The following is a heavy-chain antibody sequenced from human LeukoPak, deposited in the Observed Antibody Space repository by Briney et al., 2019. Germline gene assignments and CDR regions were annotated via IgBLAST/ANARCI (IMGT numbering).Heavy chain of an antibody. Sequence: GGSLRLSCAASGFTFSSYAMYWVRQAPGKGLEWVAVISYDGSNKYYADSVKGRFTISRDNSKNTLYLQMNSLRAEDTAVYYCAKDGYSGYDVFDYWGQGTLVTVSS. CDR3: AKDGYSGYDVFDY. V-gene: IGHV3-30*14. J-gene: IGHJ4*02. D-gene: IGHD5-12*01. CDR2: ISYDGSNK. CDR1: GFTFSSYA.